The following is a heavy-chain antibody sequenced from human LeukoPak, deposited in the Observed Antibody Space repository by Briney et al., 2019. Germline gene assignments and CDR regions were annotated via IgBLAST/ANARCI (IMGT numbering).Heavy chain of an antibody. CDR2: INWNGGST. CDR3: ARGRGYYYYYMDV. CDR1: GFTFSSYG. V-gene: IGHV3-20*04. J-gene: IGHJ6*03. Sequence: GGSLRLSCAASGFTFSSYGLHWVRQAPGKGLEWVSGINWNGGSTGYADSVKGRFTISRDNAKNSLYLQMNSLRAEDTALYYCARGRGYYYYYMDVWGKGTTVTVSS.